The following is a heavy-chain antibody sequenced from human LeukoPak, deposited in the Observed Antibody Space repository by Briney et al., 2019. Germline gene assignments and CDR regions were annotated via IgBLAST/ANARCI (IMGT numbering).Heavy chain of an antibody. CDR2: IYYSGST. D-gene: IGHD3-10*01. V-gene: IGHV4-59*01. J-gene: IGHJ5*02. CDR1: GGSISSYY. Sequence: PSETLSLTCTVSGGSISSYYWSWIRQPPGKGLEWIGYIYYSGSTNYNPSLKSRVTISVDTSKNQFSLKLSSVTAADTAVYYCARSLRPGRQPSLFDPWGQGTLVTVSS. CDR3: ARSLRPGRQPSLFDP.